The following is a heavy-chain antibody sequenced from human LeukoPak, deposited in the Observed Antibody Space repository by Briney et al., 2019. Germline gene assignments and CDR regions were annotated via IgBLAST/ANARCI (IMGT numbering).Heavy chain of an antibody. D-gene: IGHD3-10*01. CDR3: ARLLGQAIRGVYYFDY. CDR2: IYYSGST. V-gene: IGHV4-59*08. CDR1: GGSISSYY. Sequence: PSETLSLTCTVSGGSISSYYWSWIRQPPGKGLEWIGYIYYSGSTNYNPSLKSRVTISVDTSKNQFSLKLSSVTAADTAVYYCARLLGQAIRGVYYFDYWGQGTLVTVSS. J-gene: IGHJ4*02.